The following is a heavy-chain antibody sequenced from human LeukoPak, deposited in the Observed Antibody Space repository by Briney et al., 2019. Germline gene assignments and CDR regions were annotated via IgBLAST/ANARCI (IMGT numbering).Heavy chain of an antibody. CDR1: GGSISSYY. Sequence: PSETLSLTCTVSGGSISSYYWSWIRQPPGKGLEWIGYIYYSGSTNYNPSLKSRVTISVDTSKNQFSLKPSSVTAADTAVYYCASYSYYYGTDVWGQGTTVTVSS. J-gene: IGHJ6*02. CDR3: ASYSYYYGTDV. V-gene: IGHV4-59*08. CDR2: IYYSGST.